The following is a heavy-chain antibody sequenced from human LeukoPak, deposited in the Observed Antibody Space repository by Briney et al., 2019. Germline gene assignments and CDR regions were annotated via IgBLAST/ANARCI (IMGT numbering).Heavy chain of an antibody. CDR2: ISDSRGST. CDR3: AKRLTGYFDL. D-gene: IGHD1-20*01. J-gene: IGHJ2*01. CDR1: GFTFSSYA. Sequence: PGGSLRLSCAASGFTFSSYAMSWVRQAPGKGLEWLSNISDSRGSTYPAPSMKGRFTKSRDNSKNTLYLQMNTVRAEDTAVYYCAKRLTGYFDLWGRGTPVTVSS. V-gene: IGHV3-23*01.